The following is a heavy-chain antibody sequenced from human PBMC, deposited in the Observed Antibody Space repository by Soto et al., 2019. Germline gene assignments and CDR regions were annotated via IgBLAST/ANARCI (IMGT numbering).Heavy chain of an antibody. V-gene: IGHV3-21*01. CDR1: GFTFSSYT. Sequence: GGSLRLSCAASGFTFSSYTMNWVRQAPGEGLEWVSSINSNSNFIYYADSVKGRFTISRDNAKNSLFLQMNSLRAEDTALYFCARVRYSGSYSDYWGQGALVTVSS. D-gene: IGHD1-26*01. CDR3: ARVRYSGSYSDY. CDR2: INSNSNFI. J-gene: IGHJ4*02.